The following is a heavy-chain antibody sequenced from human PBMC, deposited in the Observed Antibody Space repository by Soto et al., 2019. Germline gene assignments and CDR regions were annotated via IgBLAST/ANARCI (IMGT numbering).Heavy chain of an antibody. J-gene: IGHJ4*02. Sequence: EVQLVESGGGLVKPGGSLRLSCAASGFTFSSYSMNWVRQAPGKGLEWVSSISSSSSYIYYADSVKGRFTISRDNAKNSLYLQMNSLRAQDTDVYYCARGVFCGGDCRTWDYWGQGTLVTVSS. CDR3: ARGVFCGGDCRTWDY. CDR2: ISSSSSYI. D-gene: IGHD2-21*02. CDR1: GFTFSSYS. V-gene: IGHV3-21*01.